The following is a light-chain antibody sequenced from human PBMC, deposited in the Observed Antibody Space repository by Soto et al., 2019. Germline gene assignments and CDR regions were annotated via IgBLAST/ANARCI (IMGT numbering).Light chain of an antibody. CDR1: QSVSGN. Sequence: EIVMTQSPATLSMSPGETATLSCRASQSVSGNLAWYQQKPGQAPRLLIYSASTRATGIPARFSGRGSGTEFTLTISSLQSEDFAVYFCQQYNNWPPWTFGQGTKVEIK. CDR3: QQYNNWPPWT. V-gene: IGKV3-15*01. CDR2: SAS. J-gene: IGKJ1*01.